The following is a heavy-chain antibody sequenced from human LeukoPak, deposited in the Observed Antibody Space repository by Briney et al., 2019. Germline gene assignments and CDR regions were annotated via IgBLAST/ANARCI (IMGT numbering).Heavy chain of an antibody. D-gene: IGHD2-15*01. CDR2: IYYTGST. V-gene: IGHV4-34*01. Sequence: SETLSLTCAVYGGSFSGYYWSWIRQPPGKGLEWIGTIYYTGSTYYNPSLKSRVTISVDTSKNQFSLNLSSVTAADTAVYYCARESGYPYYFDYWGQGTLVTVSS. CDR1: GGSFSGYY. CDR3: ARESGYPYYFDY. J-gene: IGHJ4*02.